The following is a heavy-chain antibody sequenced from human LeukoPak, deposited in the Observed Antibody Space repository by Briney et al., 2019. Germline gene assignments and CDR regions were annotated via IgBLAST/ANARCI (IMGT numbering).Heavy chain of an antibody. Sequence: GGSLRLSCAASGFTFSAYWMHWVRQAPGKGLEWVAFIRYDGSNKYYADSVKGRFTISRDNSKNTLYLQMNSLRAEDMALYYCARDLSRDILTGYFDYWGQGTLVTVSS. J-gene: IGHJ4*02. CDR1: GFTFSAYW. D-gene: IGHD3-9*01. CDR3: ARDLSRDILTGYFDY. V-gene: IGHV3-30*02. CDR2: IRYDGSNK.